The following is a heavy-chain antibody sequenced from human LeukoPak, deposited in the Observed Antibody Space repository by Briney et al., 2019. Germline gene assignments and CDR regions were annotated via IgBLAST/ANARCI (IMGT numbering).Heavy chain of an antibody. CDR1: GLTFSESW. CDR2: ISGGAGIT. V-gene: IGHV3-23*01. J-gene: IGHJ3*02. D-gene: IGHD2-21*01. Sequence: GGSLRLSCAVSGLTFSESWLTWIRQAPGRGLEWVSAISGGAGITWYADSVKGRFTISRDTSKNTLFLQINSLRADDTAVYYCARDRAYPNDVFDIWGQGTMVTVSS. CDR3: ARDRAYPNDVFDI.